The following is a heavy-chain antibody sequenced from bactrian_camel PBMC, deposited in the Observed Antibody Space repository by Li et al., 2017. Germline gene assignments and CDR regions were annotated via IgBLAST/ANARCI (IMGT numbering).Heavy chain of an antibody. CDR2: INSGVGSP. D-gene: IGHD3*01. Sequence: EVQLVESGGDLVQPGGSLTLSCAASGFTFSVYAMTWVRQAPGKGLEWVSLINSGVGSPYYADSVNGRFTISRDNAKNTLYLQMNNLKPEDTAMYYCVTVQADDCSSGSSMDFWGKGTQVTVS. CDR1: GFTFSVYA. J-gene: IGHJ7*01. V-gene: IGHV3S31*01.